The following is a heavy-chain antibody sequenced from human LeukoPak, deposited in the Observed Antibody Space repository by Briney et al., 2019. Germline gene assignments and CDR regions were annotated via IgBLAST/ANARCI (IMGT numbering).Heavy chain of an antibody. CDR2: INGTGGST. D-gene: IGHD1-14*01. J-gene: IGHJ4*02. Sequence: PGGSLRLSCAASGFTFSSHAMTWVRQAPGKGLEWGSSINGTGGSTFYAAYVKGRFTISRDNSKNTLYLQMNSLRAEDTAVYYCAKLGISDGIDYWGQGTLVTVSS. V-gene: IGHV3-23*01. CDR1: GFTFSSHA. CDR3: AKLGISDGIDY.